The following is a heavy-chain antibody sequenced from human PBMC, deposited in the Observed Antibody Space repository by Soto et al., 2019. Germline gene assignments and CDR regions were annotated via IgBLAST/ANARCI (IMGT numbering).Heavy chain of an antibody. J-gene: IGHJ4*02. CDR3: ARHRYYAFWSGYHQLDY. CDR1: GGSISSSSYY. D-gene: IGHD3-3*01. V-gene: IGHV4-39*01. Sequence: PSETLSLTCTVSGGSISSSSYYWGWIRQPPGKGLEWIGSIYYSGSTHYNPSLKSRVTISVDTSKNQFSLKLSSVTAADTAVYYCARHRYYAFWSGYHQLDYWGQGTLVTVSS. CDR2: IYYSGST.